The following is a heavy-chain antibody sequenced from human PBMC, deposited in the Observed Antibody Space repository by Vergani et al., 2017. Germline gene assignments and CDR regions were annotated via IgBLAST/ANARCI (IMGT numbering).Heavy chain of an antibody. V-gene: IGHV5-51*07. J-gene: IGHJ4*02. CDR2: INPIDSKI. CDR1: ESSFISNE. CDR3: TGHVPCGDGACLHFDH. D-gene: IGHD2-21*01. Sequence: EVMLVQSGAEVKKPGESLKISCKYSESSFISNEIAWVHQMSGKGLQWMGNINPIDSKIAYSPSFQGQAIMSLDKSITTAYLQWRSLKASDTAIYYCTGHVPCGDGACLHFDHWGQGTQVTVSS.